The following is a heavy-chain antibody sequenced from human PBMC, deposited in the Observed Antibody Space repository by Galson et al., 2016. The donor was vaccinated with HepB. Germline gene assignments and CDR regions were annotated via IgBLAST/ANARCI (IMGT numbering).Heavy chain of an antibody. J-gene: IGHJ4*02. CDR2: IFYSGST. CDR3: ARDMNRSGWFGGGGGFDY. CDR1: GGSISNYY. V-gene: IGHV4-59*01. D-gene: IGHD6-19*01. Sequence: SETLSLTCTVSGGSISNYYWSWIRQPPGKGLEWLGYIFYSGSTIYNPSLRSRIAIPIDTSKNRFSLELNSVTAADTAVYYCARDMNRSGWFGGGGGFDYWGQGTLVTVSS.